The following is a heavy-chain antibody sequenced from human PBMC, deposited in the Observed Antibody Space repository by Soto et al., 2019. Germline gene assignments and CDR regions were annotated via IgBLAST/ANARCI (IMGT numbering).Heavy chain of an antibody. CDR1: SGSVSSGSYF. J-gene: IGHJ6*02. D-gene: IGHD2-2*01. CDR3: VRDGVPTAVTPMNV. CDR2: VYHDGST. V-gene: IGHV4-61*01. Sequence: QVHLRESGPGLVKPSETLSLTCTVSSGSVSSGSYFWCWVRQPPGKPLEWIGFVYHDGSTNYNPPLKSRVAMSIDTSKNQFSLNLRSATAADTAVYYCVRDGVPTAVTPMNVWGQGIAVTVS.